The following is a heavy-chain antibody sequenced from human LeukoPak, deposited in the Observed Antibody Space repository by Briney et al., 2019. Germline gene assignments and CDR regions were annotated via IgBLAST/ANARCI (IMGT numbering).Heavy chain of an antibody. CDR2: IYHSGST. V-gene: IGHV4-30-2*01. CDR1: GGSISSGGYS. CDR3: ARGLGCSGGSCWFDP. Sequence: SETLSLTCAVSGGSISSGGYSWSWIRQPPGKGLEWIGYIYHSGSTYYNPSLKSRVTISVDRSKNQFSLKLSSVTAADTAVYYCARGLGCSGGSCWFDPWGQGTLVTVSS. D-gene: IGHD2-15*01. J-gene: IGHJ5*02.